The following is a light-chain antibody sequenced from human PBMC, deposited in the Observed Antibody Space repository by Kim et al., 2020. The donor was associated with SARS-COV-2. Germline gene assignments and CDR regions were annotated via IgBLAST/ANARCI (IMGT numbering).Light chain of an antibody. CDR3: QVWDSSSDHSV. V-gene: IGLV3-21*04. CDR2: YDS. Sequence: APGKTARVTCGGNNIGSKSLHWYQQKPGQAPVLVIYYDSDRPSGIPERFSGSNSGNTATLTISRVEAGDEADYYCQVWDSSSDHSVFGTGTQLTVL. CDR1: NIGSKS. J-gene: IGLJ1*01.